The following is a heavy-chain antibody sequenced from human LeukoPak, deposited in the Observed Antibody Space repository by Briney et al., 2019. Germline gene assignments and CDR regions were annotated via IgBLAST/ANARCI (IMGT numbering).Heavy chain of an antibody. CDR1: GGSITSAGYS. V-gene: IGHV4-61*02. CDR2: IYSSGST. Sequence: SQTLSLTCTVSGGSITSAGYSWGWIRQPAGKGLEWIGRIYSSGSTNSNPSLKSRVTISVDTSKNQFFLKLSSVTAADTAVYYCARGYCTSTSCSENRYYFDSWGQGTLVTVSS. J-gene: IGHJ4*02. D-gene: IGHD2-2*01. CDR3: ARGYCTSTSCSENRYYFDS.